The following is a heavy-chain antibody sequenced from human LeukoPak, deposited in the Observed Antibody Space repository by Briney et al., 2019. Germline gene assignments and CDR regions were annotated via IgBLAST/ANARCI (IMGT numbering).Heavy chain of an antibody. Sequence: GGSLRLSCAASGFTFSSYGMHWVRQAPGKGLEWVAVIPYDGSNKYYADSVKGRFTISRDNSKNTLYLQMNSLRAEDTAVYYCAKDRAYYYGSGSQPPDYWGQGTLVTVSS. CDR3: AKDRAYYYGSGSQPPDY. D-gene: IGHD3-10*01. CDR2: IPYDGSNK. CDR1: GFTFSSYG. J-gene: IGHJ4*02. V-gene: IGHV3-30*18.